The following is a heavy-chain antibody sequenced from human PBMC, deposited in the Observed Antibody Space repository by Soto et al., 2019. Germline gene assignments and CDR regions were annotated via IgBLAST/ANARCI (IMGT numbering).Heavy chain of an antibody. CDR2: IYYSGST. Sequence: PSETLSLTCTVSGCSISSSSYYWGWIRQPPGKGLEWIGSIYYSGSTYYNPSLKSRVTISVDTSKNQFSLKLSSVTAADTAVYYCATPNSLNPQLLWHRVGAFDIWGQGTMVTVSS. CDR1: GCSISSSSYY. CDR3: ATPNSLNPQLLWHRVGAFDI. J-gene: IGHJ3*02. D-gene: IGHD3-10*01. V-gene: IGHV4-39*01.